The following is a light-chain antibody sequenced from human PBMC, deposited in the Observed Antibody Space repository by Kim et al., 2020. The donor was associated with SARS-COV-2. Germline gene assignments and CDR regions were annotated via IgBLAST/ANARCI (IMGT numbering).Light chain of an antibody. CDR2: EDN. V-gene: IGLV6-57*04. CDR1: SGSIASNY. CDR3: QSCDSSNGNWV. Sequence: NFMLTQPHSVSESPGKTVTISCTRSSGSIASNYVQWYQHRPGSAPTTVIYEDNQRPSGVPDRFSGSIDSSSNSASLTISGLKTEDEADYYCQSCDSSNGNWVFGGGTQLTVL. J-gene: IGLJ3*02.